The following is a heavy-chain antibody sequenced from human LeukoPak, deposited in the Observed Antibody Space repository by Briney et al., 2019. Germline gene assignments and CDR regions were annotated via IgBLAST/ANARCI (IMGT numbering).Heavy chain of an antibody. CDR1: GGSISSYY. CDR3: ASGSYYYDSSGYCFDY. D-gene: IGHD3-22*01. Sequence: SETLSLTCTVSGGSISSYYWSWIRQPAGKGLEWIGRIYTSGSTNYNPSLKSRVTMSVDTSKNQFSLKLSSVTAAGTAVYYCASGSYYYDSSGYCFDYWGQGTLATVSS. J-gene: IGHJ4*02. CDR2: IYTSGST. V-gene: IGHV4-4*07.